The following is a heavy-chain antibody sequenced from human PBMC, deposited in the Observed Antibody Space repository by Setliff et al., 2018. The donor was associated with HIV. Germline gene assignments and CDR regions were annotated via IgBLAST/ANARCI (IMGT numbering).Heavy chain of an antibody. Sequence: SETLSLTCIVSDYSISSGYDWGWIRQPPGKGLEWLGRISHNGNTYYNPSLKSRVTISVDTSKNQFSLKLSSVTAADTAVYYCARTDIEAGHNHFDYWGQGTLVTVS. D-gene: IGHD5-12*01. J-gene: IGHJ4*02. CDR3: ARTDIEAGHNHFDY. V-gene: IGHV4-38-2*02. CDR1: DYSISSGYD. CDR2: ISHNGNT.